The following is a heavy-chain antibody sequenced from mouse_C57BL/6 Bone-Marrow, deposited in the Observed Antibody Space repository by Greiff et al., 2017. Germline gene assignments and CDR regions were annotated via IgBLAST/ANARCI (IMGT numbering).Heavy chain of an antibody. J-gene: IGHJ2*01. CDR3: SRWHYGSSYSDY. V-gene: IGHV1-4*01. CDR1: GYTFTSYT. CDR2: INPSSGYT. Sequence: VQLQQSGAELARPGASVKMSCKASGYTFTSYTMHWVKQRPGQGLEWIGYINPSSGYTKYNQKFKDKATLTADKSSSTAYMQLSSLTSEDSAVYYCSRWHYGSSYSDYRGQGTTLTVSS. D-gene: IGHD1-1*01.